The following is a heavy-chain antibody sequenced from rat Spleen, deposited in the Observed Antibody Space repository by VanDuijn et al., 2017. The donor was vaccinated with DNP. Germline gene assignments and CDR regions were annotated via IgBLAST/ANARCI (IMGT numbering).Heavy chain of an antibody. J-gene: IGHJ2*01. D-gene: IGHD1-6*01. CDR1: GFTFSKSD. Sequence: EVQLVESGGGLVQPGGSLKLSCAASGFTFSKSDVAWVRQAPTRGLEWVASISPSGANIYYRDSVRGRFTIFRDIPKSTLYLQMDSLRSEDTATYYCASRAPGDYFYGGYFDYWGQGVMVTVSS. CDR3: ASRAPGDYFYGGYFDY. V-gene: IGHV5-25*01. CDR2: ISPSGANI.